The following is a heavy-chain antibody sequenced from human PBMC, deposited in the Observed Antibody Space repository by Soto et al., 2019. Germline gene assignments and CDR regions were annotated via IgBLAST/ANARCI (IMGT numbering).Heavy chain of an antibody. D-gene: IGHD2-21*02. CDR3: ARECGGDCSHPVGSFDY. CDR2: IYYSGST. J-gene: IGHJ4*02. CDR1: GGSISSSSYY. Sequence: PSETLSLTCTVSGGSISSSSYYWGWIRQPPGKGLEWIGYIYYSGSTNYNPSLKSRVTISVDTSKNQFSLKLSSVTAADTAVYYCARECGGDCSHPVGSFDYWGQGTLVTVSS. V-gene: IGHV4-61*01.